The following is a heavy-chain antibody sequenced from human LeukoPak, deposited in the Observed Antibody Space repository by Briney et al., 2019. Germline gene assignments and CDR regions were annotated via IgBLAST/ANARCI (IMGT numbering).Heavy chain of an antibody. J-gene: IGHJ4*02. CDR1: GYSISSSYY. CDR3: AREGYYNKAPDY. V-gene: IGHV4-38-2*02. CDR2: INHNGST. Sequence: SETLSLTCTVSGYSISSSYYWGWIRQPPGKGLDWIGNINHNGSTYFHPSLKSRVTISVDTSKNQSSLKLSSVTAADTAVYYCAREGYYNKAPDYWGQGTLVTVSS. D-gene: IGHD3-22*01.